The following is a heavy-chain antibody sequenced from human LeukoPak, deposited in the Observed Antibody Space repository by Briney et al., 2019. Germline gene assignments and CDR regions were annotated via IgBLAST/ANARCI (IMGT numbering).Heavy chain of an antibody. CDR2: TSYDGSNK. Sequence: GGSLRLSCAASGFTFSSYAMHWVRQAPGKGLEWVAVTSYDGSNKYYADSVKGRFTISRDNSKNTLYLQMNSLRAEDTAVYYCAREKRRGYSYEGWFDPWGQGTLVTVSS. CDR3: AREKRRGYSYEGWFDP. V-gene: IGHV3-30*04. CDR1: GFTFSSYA. J-gene: IGHJ5*02. D-gene: IGHD5-18*01.